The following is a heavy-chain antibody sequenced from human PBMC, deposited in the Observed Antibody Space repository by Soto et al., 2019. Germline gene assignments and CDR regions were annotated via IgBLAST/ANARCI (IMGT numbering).Heavy chain of an antibody. V-gene: IGHV3-48*02. Sequence: GGSLRLSCAASGFTFSSYSMNWVRQAPGKGLEWVSYISSSSSTIYYADSVKGRFTISRDNAKNSLYLQMNSLRDEDTAVYYCARDRYYGSGRPNWFDPWGQGTLVTVSS. CDR1: GFTFSSYS. CDR2: ISSSSSTI. J-gene: IGHJ5*02. CDR3: ARDRYYGSGRPNWFDP. D-gene: IGHD3-10*01.